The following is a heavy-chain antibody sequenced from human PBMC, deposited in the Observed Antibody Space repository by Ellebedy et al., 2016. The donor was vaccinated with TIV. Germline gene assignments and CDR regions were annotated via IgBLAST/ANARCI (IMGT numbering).Heavy chain of an antibody. V-gene: IGHV3-74*01. J-gene: IGHJ5*01. CDR2: ITPDGSFT. CDR3: ARGPNSDS. Sequence: GESLKISCAVSGFTFSSYWMHWVRQAPGKGLVWVSRITPDGSFTSYADSVKGRFTLSRDNSKNTLYLQMNTLRSDDTAVYYCARGPNSDSWGQGTLVTVSS. CDR1: GFTFSSYW.